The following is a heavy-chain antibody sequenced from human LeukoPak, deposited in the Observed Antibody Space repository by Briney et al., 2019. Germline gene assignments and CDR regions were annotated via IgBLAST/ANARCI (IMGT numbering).Heavy chain of an antibody. CDR1: GFTFSNYW. CDR2: IKQDGSEK. V-gene: IGHV3-7*01. J-gene: IGHJ4*02. CDR3: ARLSTAVAAGDY. Sequence: GGSLRLSXAASGFTFSNYWMSWVRQAPGKGLEWVANIKQDGSEKYYVDSVKGRFTISRDNAKNSLYLQMNSLRAEDTAVYYCARLSTAVAAGDYWGQGTLVTVSS. D-gene: IGHD6-19*01.